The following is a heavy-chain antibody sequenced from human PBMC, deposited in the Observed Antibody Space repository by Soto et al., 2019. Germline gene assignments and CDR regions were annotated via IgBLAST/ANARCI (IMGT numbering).Heavy chain of an antibody. CDR3: ARFSDGPPA. Sequence: HPGWSLRLSCAASGFTFISYAMHWVRQAPGKGLEWVAVISYDGSNKYYADSVKGRFTISRDNSKNTLYLQMNSLRAEDTAVYYCARFSDGPPAWGQGTLVTVSS. J-gene: IGHJ5*02. CDR1: GFTFISYA. V-gene: IGHV3-30-3*01. CDR2: ISYDGSNK.